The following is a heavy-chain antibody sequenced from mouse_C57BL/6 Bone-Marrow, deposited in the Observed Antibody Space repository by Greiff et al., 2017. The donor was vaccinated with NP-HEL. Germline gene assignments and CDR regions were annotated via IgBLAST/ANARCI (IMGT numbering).Heavy chain of an antibody. Sequence: EVKLQESGGGLVQPGGSLSLSCAASGFTFTDYYMSWVRQPPGKALEWLGFIRNKANGYTTEYSASVKGRFTISSDNSQSILYLQMNALRAEDSATYYCARSQYYGSSYPWYFDVWGTGTTVTVSS. CDR3: ARSQYYGSSYPWYFDV. J-gene: IGHJ1*03. CDR1: GFTFTDYY. V-gene: IGHV7-3*01. CDR2: IRNKANGYTT. D-gene: IGHD1-1*01.